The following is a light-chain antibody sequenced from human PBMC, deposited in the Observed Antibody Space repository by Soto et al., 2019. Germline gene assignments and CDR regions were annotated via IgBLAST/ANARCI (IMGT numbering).Light chain of an antibody. Sequence: QSALTQPASVSGSPGQSITISCTGTSSDVGTYNLVSWYQQYPGTAPKLMIYEVSKPPSGVSNRFSGSRSRNTASLTISGLHAEDGGEYYCCSYAGSNTYVVFGGGTKLTVL. J-gene: IGLJ2*01. V-gene: IGLV2-23*02. CDR1: SSDVGTYNL. CDR3: CSYAGSNTYVV. CDR2: EVS.